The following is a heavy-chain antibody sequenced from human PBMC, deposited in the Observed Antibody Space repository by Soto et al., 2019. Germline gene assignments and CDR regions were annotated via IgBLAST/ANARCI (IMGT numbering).Heavy chain of an antibody. Sequence: GGSLRLSCAASGFTFSSYSMNWVRQAPGKGLEWVSSISSSSSYIYYADSVKGRFTISRDNAKNSLYLQMNSLRAEDTAVYYCARWGQGSYGYPISTSSDARRQNYYYGMDVWGQGTTVTVSS. J-gene: IGHJ6*02. CDR2: ISSSSSYI. CDR1: GFTFSSYS. V-gene: IGHV3-21*01. D-gene: IGHD5-18*01. CDR3: ARWGQGSYGYPISTSSDARRQNYYYGMDV.